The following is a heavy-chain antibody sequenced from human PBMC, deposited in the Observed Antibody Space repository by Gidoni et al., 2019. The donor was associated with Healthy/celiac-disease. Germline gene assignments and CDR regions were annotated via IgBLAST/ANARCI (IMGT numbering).Heavy chain of an antibody. Sequence: EVQLLESGGGLVQPGGSLRLSCAASGFTFSSYAMSWVRQAPGKGLEWVSAISGSGGSTYYADSVKGRFTISRDNSKNTLYLQMNILRAEDTAVYYCAKVTSLRWQKTLIDYWGQGTLVTVSS. CDR3: AKVTSLRWQKTLIDY. CDR2: ISGSGGST. D-gene: IGHD4-17*01. V-gene: IGHV3-23*01. CDR1: GFTFSSYA. J-gene: IGHJ4*02.